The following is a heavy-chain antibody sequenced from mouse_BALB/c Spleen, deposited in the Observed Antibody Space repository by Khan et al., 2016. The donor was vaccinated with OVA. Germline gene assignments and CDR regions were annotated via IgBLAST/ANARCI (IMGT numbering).Heavy chain of an antibody. CDR3: ARWSTY. Sequence: DVQLQESGPGLVKPSQSLSLTCTVTGYSITSDYAWNWIRQFPGNKLEWMGYINYSGGTSYLPSLKSRISITRDTSKNQFFLQLNSVTTEDSATYYCARWSTYWGQGTLVTVS. V-gene: IGHV3-2*02. CDR2: INYSGGT. CDR1: GYSITSDYA. J-gene: IGHJ3*01.